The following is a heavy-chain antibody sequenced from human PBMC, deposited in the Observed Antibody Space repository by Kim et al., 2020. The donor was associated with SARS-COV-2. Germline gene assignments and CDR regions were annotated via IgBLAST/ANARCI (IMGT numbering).Heavy chain of an antibody. J-gene: IGHJ4*02. CDR2: INHSGST. CDR3: ARNGYYGSGSRLAFSDY. Sequence: SETLSLTCAVYGGSFSGYYWSWIRQPPGKGLEWIGEINHSGSTNYNPSLKSRVTISVDTSKNQFSLKLSSVTAADTAVYYCARNGYYGSGSRLAFSDYWGQGTLVTVSS. CDR1: GGSFSGYY. V-gene: IGHV4-34*01. D-gene: IGHD3-10*01.